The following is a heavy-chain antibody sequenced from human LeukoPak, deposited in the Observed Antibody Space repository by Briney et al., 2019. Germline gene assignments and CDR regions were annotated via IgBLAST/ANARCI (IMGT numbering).Heavy chain of an antibody. CDR1: GFVFSNYW. V-gene: IGHV3-7*01. CDR3: ARVESGWAAAGMSYYYYYMDV. J-gene: IGHJ6*03. D-gene: IGHD6-13*01. Sequence: PGGSLRLSCAASGFVFSNYWMSWVRQAPGKGLEWVANIKQDGSEKYYVDSVKGRFTISRDNAKNAMFLQMNSLRAEDTAVYYCARVESGWAAAGMSYYYYYMDVWGKGTTVTVSS. CDR2: IKQDGSEK.